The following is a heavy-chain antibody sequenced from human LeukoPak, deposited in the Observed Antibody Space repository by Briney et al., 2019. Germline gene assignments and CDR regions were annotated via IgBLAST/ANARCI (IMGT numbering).Heavy chain of an antibody. Sequence: SETLSLTCTVSGGSISSHYWSWIRQPPGKGLEWIGYIYYSGSTNYNPSLKSRVTISVDTSKNQFSLKLSSVTAADTAVYYCAGTYDSSGYYAYWGQGTLVTVSS. V-gene: IGHV4-59*11. J-gene: IGHJ4*02. CDR2: IYYSGST. D-gene: IGHD3-22*01. CDR3: AGTYDSSGYYAY. CDR1: GGSISSHY.